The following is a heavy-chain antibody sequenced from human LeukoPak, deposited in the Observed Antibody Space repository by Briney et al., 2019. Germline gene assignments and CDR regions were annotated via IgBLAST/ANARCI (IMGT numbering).Heavy chain of an antibody. CDR1: GGSISSYY. J-gene: IGHJ3*02. V-gene: IGHV4-59*08. D-gene: IGHD2-21*02. CDR3: ASFVGVTSTSGAFDI. Sequence: PSETLSLTCTVSGGSISSYYWSWIRQPPGKGLEWIGYIYYSGSTYYNPSLKSRVTISVDTSKNQFSLKLRSVTAADTAVYYCASFVGVTSTSGAFDIWGQGTMVTVSS. CDR2: IYYSGST.